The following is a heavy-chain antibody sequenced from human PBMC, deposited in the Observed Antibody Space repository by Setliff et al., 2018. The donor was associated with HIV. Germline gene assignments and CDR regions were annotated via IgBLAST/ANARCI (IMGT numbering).Heavy chain of an antibody. Sequence: PSETLSLTCAVSGYSISSGYYWGWIRQPPGKGLEWIGSIYHSGSTYYNPSLKSRVTISVDTSKNQFSLKLSSVTAADTAVYYCARAEMATITGSFDYWGQGTLVTVSS. V-gene: IGHV4-38-2*01. D-gene: IGHD5-12*01. CDR3: ARAEMATITGSFDY. CDR1: GYSISSGYY. J-gene: IGHJ4*02. CDR2: IYHSGST.